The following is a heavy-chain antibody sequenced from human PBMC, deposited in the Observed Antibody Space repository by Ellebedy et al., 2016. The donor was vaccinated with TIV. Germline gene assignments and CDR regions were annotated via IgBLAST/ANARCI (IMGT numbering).Heavy chain of an antibody. Sequence: GESLKISCKGSGYSFTSYWIGWVRQMPGKGLEWMGIIYPGDSDTRYSPSFQGQVTISADKSISTAYLQWSSLKASDTAMYYCARHLRIRSMGFTPGGTSPENDYWGQGTLVTVSS. V-gene: IGHV5-51*01. J-gene: IGHJ4*02. CDR1: GYSFTSYW. CDR2: IYPGDSDT. CDR3: ARHLRIRSMGFTPGGTSPENDY. D-gene: IGHD1-14*01.